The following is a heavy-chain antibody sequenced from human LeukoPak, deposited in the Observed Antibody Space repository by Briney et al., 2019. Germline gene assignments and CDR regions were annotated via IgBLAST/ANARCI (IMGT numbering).Heavy chain of an antibody. Sequence: SETLSLTCSVSGGSISGYYWSCIPQPPGEGLEWIGYIFYSGSTNYNPSLKSRVTISVDTSKNQFSLKLTSVTAADTAVYYCASERRGYYSFFDYWGQGTLVTVSS. D-gene: IGHD3-3*01. V-gene: IGHV4-59*01. CDR2: IFYSGST. J-gene: IGHJ4*02. CDR3: ASERRGYYSFFDY. CDR1: GGSISGYY.